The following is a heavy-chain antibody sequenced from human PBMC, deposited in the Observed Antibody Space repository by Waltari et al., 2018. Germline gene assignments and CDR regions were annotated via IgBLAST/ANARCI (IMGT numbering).Heavy chain of an antibody. CDR2: INTDGSST. J-gene: IGHJ4*02. Sequence: EVQLVESGGGLVQPGGSLRLSCAASGFTFRSYWMHWVRQVPGKGLVSVSRINTDGSSTDYADSVKGRFTMSRYNAKNTLFLQMNSLRAEDTALYYCARDGGYCTSTSCQLSSCDYWGQGTLVTVSS. D-gene: IGHD2-2*01. CDR3: ARDGGYCTSTSCQLSSCDY. V-gene: IGHV3-74*01. CDR1: GFTFRSYW.